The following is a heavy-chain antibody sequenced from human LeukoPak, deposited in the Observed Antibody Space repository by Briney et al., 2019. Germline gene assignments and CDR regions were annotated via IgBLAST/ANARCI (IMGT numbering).Heavy chain of an antibody. CDR2: MNPNSGNT. CDR1: GYTFTSYD. CDR3: ARGRGTAMVNWFDP. J-gene: IGHJ5*02. V-gene: IGHV1-8*01. Sequence: ASVKFSCKASGYTFTSYDINWVRQATGQGLEWMGWMNPNSGNTGYAQKFQGRVTMTSNTSISTAYMELSSLRSEDTAVYYCARGRGTAMVNWFDPWGQGTLVTVSS. D-gene: IGHD5-18*01.